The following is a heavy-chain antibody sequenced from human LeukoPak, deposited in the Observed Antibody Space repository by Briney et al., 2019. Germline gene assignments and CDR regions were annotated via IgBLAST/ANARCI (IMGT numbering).Heavy chain of an antibody. Sequence: GGSLRLSCAASGFTLSSNYMSWVRQAPGKGLEWVSVIYSAGSTFYADSVKGRFTISRDNSKNMVHLQMNSLRAEDTAVYFCARDRAYSYGYAFYFENWGQGTLVTVSS. CDR1: GFTLSSNY. V-gene: IGHV3-66*01. CDR3: ARDRAYSYGYAFYFEN. J-gene: IGHJ4*02. D-gene: IGHD5-18*01. CDR2: IYSAGST.